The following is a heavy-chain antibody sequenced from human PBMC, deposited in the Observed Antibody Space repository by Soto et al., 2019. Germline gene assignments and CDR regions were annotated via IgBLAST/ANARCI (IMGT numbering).Heavy chain of an antibody. Sequence: LKISCKGSGYSFTSYWIGWVRRMPGKGLEWMGIIYPGDSDTRYSPSFQGQVTISADKSISTAYLQWSSLKASDTAMYYCARHSYYYDSSGYAGDIWGQGTMVTV. D-gene: IGHD3-22*01. J-gene: IGHJ3*02. CDR2: IYPGDSDT. CDR1: GYSFTSYW. CDR3: ARHSYYYDSSGYAGDI. V-gene: IGHV5-51*01.